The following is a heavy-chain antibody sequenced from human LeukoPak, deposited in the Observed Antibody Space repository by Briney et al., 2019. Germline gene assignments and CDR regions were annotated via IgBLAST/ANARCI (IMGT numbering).Heavy chain of an antibody. CDR1: GFTFSNYW. CDR2: IYTDGSST. V-gene: IGHV3-74*01. D-gene: IGHD2-21*02. CDR3: VKRGGGDHGLDV. Sequence: GGSLRLSCAASGFTFSNYWMHWDRQAPGKGLVWVSRIYTDGSSTNYADSVKGRFTISRDDSKNTAYLQMNSLRLEDTAMYYCVKRGGGDHGLDVWGQGTTVTVS. J-gene: IGHJ6*02.